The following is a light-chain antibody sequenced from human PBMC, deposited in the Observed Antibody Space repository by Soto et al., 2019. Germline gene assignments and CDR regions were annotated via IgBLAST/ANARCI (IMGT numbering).Light chain of an antibody. J-gene: IGLJ2*01. CDR1: SSNIGNNY. CDR2: DSN. Sequence: QSALTQPPSVSAAPGQKVTISCSGSSSNIGNNYVSWYQQLPGTAPKFLIYDSNKRPSGIPDRFSGSKSGTSATLAITGLQTGDEADYYCGTWDSSLSAVVFGGGTKVTVL. CDR3: GTWDSSLSAVV. V-gene: IGLV1-51*01.